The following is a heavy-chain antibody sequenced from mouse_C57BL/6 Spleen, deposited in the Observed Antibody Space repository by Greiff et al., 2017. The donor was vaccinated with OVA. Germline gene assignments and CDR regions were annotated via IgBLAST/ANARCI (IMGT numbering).Heavy chain of an antibody. CDR1: GFTFSSYA. D-gene: IGHD4-1*01. V-gene: IGHV5-9-1*02. Sequence: EVKLMESGEGLVKPGGSLKLSCAASGFTFSSYAMSWVRQTPETRLEWVAYISSGGDYIYYADTVKGRFTISRDNARNTLYLQMISLKSEDTAMYYCTRDLTGAVDYWGQGTTLTVSS. CDR3: TRDLTGAVDY. J-gene: IGHJ2*01. CDR2: ISSGGDYI.